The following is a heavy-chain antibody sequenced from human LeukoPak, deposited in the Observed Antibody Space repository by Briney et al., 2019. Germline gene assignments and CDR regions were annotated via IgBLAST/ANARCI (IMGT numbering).Heavy chain of an antibody. D-gene: IGHD2-2*02. J-gene: IGHJ4*02. CDR3: ANLPYCSSTSCYSY. CDR1: GFTFNTYN. V-gene: IGHV3-21*01. CDR2: ISSSSSYI. Sequence: GGSLRLSCAASGFTFNTYNMNWVRQAPGKGLEWVSSISSSSSYIYYADSVKGRFTISRDNSKNTLYLQMNSLRAEDTAVYYCANLPYCSSTSCYSYWGQGTLVTVSS.